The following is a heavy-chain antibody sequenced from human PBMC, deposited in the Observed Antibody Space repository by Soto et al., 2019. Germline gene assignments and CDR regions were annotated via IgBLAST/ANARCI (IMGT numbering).Heavy chain of an antibody. Sequence: QVQLQESGPGLVKPSETLSLTCTVSGGSISSYYWSWIRQPPGKGLEWIGYIYYSGSTNYNPSLKSRVTISVDTSKNQFSLKLSSVTAADTAVYYCARATKDYYDSSGYQFDYWGQGTLVTVSS. CDR3: ARATKDYYDSSGYQFDY. J-gene: IGHJ4*02. CDR2: IYYSGST. CDR1: GGSISSYY. V-gene: IGHV4-59*01. D-gene: IGHD3-22*01.